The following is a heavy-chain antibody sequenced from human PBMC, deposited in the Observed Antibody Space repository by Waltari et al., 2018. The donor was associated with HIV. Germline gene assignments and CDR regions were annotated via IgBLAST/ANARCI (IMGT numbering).Heavy chain of an antibody. CDR3: ARVQGYSYAVNWFDP. J-gene: IGHJ5*02. D-gene: IGHD5-18*01. Sequence: EVQLVESGGGLVQPGGSLRLSCAASGFTFSSYWMHWVRQAPGKGLVWVSRINSDGSSTSYADSVKGRFTISRDNAKNPLYLQMNSLRAEDTAVYYCARVQGYSYAVNWFDPWGQGTLVTVSS. CDR2: INSDGSST. CDR1: GFTFSSYW. V-gene: IGHV3-74*01.